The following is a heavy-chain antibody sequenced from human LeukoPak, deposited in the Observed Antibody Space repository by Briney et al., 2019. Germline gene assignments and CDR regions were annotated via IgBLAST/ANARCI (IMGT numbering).Heavy chain of an antibody. CDR1: GYSISSGYY. CDR2: INHSGST. CDR3: AREGQSHAFDI. J-gene: IGHJ3*02. Sequence: SETLSLTCTVSGYSISSGYYWGWIRQPPGKGLEWIGEINHSGSTNYNPSLKSRVTISVDTSKNQFSLKLSSVTAADTAVYYCAREGQSHAFDIWGQGTMVTVSS. V-gene: IGHV4-38-2*02.